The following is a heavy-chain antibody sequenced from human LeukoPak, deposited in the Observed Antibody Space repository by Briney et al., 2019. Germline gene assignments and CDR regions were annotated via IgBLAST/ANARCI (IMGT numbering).Heavy chain of an antibody. J-gene: IGHJ3*02. CDR2: IYYSGST. D-gene: IGHD5-24*01. CDR3: ARENVEMATIPRAFDI. CDR1: GGSISSYY. Sequence: SETLSPTCTVSGGSISSYYWSWIRQPPGKGLEWIGYIYYSGSTNYNPSLKSRVTISVDTSKNQFSLKLSSVTAADTAVYYCARENVEMATIPRAFDIWGQGTMVTVSS. V-gene: IGHV4-59*01.